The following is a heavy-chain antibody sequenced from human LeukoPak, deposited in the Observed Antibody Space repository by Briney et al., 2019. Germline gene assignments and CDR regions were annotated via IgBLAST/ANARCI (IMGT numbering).Heavy chain of an antibody. D-gene: IGHD2-21*02. CDR3: AKGLAYCGGDCYLDY. J-gene: IGHJ4*02. CDR2: LNSRATTT. Sequence: AGGSLRLSCTASGFIFTNFAMSWVRQAPGKGPEWVSALNSRATTTYYADSVKGRFTISRDNAKNSLYLQMNSLRAEDTALYYCAKGLAYCGGDCYLDYWGQGTLVTVSS. V-gene: IGHV3-23*01. CDR1: GFIFTNFA.